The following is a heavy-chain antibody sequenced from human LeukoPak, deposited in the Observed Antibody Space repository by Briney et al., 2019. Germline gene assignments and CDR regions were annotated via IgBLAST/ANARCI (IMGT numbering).Heavy chain of an antibody. Sequence: ASVKVSCKASGYTFTSYYMHWVRQAPGQGLEWMGIINPSGGSTSYAQKFQGRVTMTRDTSTSTVYMELSSLRSEDTAVYYCASTILSLYYFDYWGQGTLVTVSS. V-gene: IGHV1-46*01. D-gene: IGHD3-3*01. CDR3: ASTILSLYYFDY. CDR2: INPSGGST. J-gene: IGHJ4*02. CDR1: GYTFTSYY.